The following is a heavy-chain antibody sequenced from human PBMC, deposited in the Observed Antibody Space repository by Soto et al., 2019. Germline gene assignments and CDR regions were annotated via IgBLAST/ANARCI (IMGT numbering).Heavy chain of an antibody. D-gene: IGHD6-6*01. CDR2: ISQSGNT. J-gene: IGHJ4*02. V-gene: IGHV4-34*01. Sequence: ASVTRSLTCSIYSLSFRCYDLILIRPTPGKGLEWIGEISQSGNTNYSPSLKSRVSISIDTSKKQFSLNLASVSAADTAVYYCARAPKVSGSSQTRPDFWGQGTMVTVSS. CDR3: ARAPKVSGSSQTRPDF. CDR1: SLSFRCYD.